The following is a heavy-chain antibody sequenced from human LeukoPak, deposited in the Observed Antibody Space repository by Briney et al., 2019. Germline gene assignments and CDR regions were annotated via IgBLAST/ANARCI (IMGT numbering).Heavy chain of an antibody. V-gene: IGHV1-8*01. CDR3: ARGGNPGYCSGGSCFFSAYWFDP. Sequence: GASVKVSCKASGYTFTSYDINWVRQATGQGLEWMGWMNPNSGNTGYAQKFQGRVTMTRNTSISTAYMELSSLRSEDTAVYYCARGGNPGYCSGGSCFFSAYWFDPWGQGTLVTVSS. CDR2: MNPNSGNT. CDR1: GYTFTSYD. J-gene: IGHJ5*02. D-gene: IGHD2-15*01.